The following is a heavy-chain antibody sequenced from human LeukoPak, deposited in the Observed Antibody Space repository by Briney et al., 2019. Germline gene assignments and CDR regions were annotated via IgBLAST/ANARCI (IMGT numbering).Heavy chain of an antibody. Sequence: QPGGSLRLSCAASGFTFSSYWMHWVRQAPGKGLVWVSHINNDGGSITYADSVKGRFTISRDNSKNTLYLQMNSLRAEDTAVYYCARDSFLSCSSTSCYDFDYWGQGTLVTVSS. CDR1: GFTFSSYW. CDR3: ARDSFLSCSSTSCYDFDY. J-gene: IGHJ4*02. CDR2: INNDGGSI. D-gene: IGHD2-2*01. V-gene: IGHV3-74*01.